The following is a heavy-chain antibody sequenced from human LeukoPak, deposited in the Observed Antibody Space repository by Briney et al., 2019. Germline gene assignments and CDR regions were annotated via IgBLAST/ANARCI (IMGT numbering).Heavy chain of an antibody. J-gene: IGHJ4*02. CDR3: AKDILRWAFDY. V-gene: IGHV3-23*01. Sequence: PGGSLRLSCAASGFTFSSYAMSWVRQAPGKGLEWVSAFGGTGGDINYADSVKGRFTISRDNSKGILYLQMNSLRAEDTAVYYCAKDILRWAFDYWGQGILVTVSS. CDR2: FGGTGGDI. D-gene: IGHD4-23*01. CDR1: GFTFSSYA.